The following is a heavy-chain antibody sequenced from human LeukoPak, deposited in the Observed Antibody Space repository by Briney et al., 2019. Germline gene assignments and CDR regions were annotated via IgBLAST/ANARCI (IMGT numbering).Heavy chain of an antibody. Sequence: GGSLRLSCAVSGITLSNYGMSWVRQAPGKGLEWVAGISDSGGRTNYADSVKDRFTISRDNPKNTLYLQMNSLRAEDTAVYFCAKRGVVIRVILVGFHKEAYYFDSWGQGALVTVSS. D-gene: IGHD3-22*01. CDR3: AKRGVVIRVILVGFHKEAYYFDS. V-gene: IGHV3-23*01. J-gene: IGHJ4*02. CDR1: GITLSNYG. CDR2: ISDSGGRT.